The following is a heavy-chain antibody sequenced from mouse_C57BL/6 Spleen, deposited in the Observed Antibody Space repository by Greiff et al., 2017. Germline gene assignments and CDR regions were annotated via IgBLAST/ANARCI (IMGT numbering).Heavy chain of an antibody. CDR1: GYTFTDYN. CDR2: INPNNGGT. V-gene: IGHV1-22*01. D-gene: IGHD1-1*01. Sequence: VQLQQSGPELVKPGASVKMSCKASGYTFTDYNMHWVKQSHGKSLEWIGYINPNNGGTSYNQKFKGKATLTVNKSSSTAYMERRSLTSEDSAVYYCARNYYGSSYFDYWGKGTTLTVSS. CDR3: ARNYYGSSYFDY. J-gene: IGHJ2*01.